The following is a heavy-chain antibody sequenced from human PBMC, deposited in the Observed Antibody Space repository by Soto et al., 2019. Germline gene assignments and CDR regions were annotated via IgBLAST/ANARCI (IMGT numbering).Heavy chain of an antibody. CDR1: GYTFTGYY. D-gene: IGHD5-18*01. CDR3: AREPVDTAMVIYYYGMDV. J-gene: IGHJ6*02. V-gene: IGHV1-2*04. Sequence: GASVKVSCKASGYTFTGYYMHWVRQAPGQGLEWMGWINPNSGGTNYGQKFQGWVTMTRDTSISTAYMELSRLRSDDTAVYYCAREPVDTAMVIYYYGMDVWGQGTTVTVSS. CDR2: INPNSGGT.